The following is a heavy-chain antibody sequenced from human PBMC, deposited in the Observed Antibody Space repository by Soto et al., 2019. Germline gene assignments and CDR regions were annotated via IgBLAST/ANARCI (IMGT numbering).Heavy chain of an antibody. J-gene: IGHJ6*02. CDR3: TTGPYITIFGVDQPLQSPTYGMDV. CDR2: IKSKTDGGTT. CDR1: GFTFSNAW. D-gene: IGHD3-3*01. V-gene: IGHV3-15*07. Sequence: GGSLRLSCAASGFTFSNAWMNWVRQAPGKGLEWVGRIKSKTDGGTTDYAAPVKGRFTISRDDSKNTLYLQMNSLKTEDTAVYYCTTGPYITIFGVDQPLQSPTYGMDVWGQGTTVTVSS.